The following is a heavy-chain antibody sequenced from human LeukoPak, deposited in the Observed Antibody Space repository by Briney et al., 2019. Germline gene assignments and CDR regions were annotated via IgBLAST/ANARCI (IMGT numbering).Heavy chain of an antibody. D-gene: IGHD3-22*01. V-gene: IGHV4-59*01. CDR1: GGSISSYY. J-gene: IGHJ4*02. CDR3: ARAYYDSSGYLLDY. Sequence: SETLSLTCTVSGGSISSYYWSWIRQPPGKGLEWIGYIYYSGSTNYNPSLKSRVTISVDTSKNQLSLKLSSVTAADTAVYYCARAYYDSSGYLLDYWGQGTLVTVSS. CDR2: IYYSGST.